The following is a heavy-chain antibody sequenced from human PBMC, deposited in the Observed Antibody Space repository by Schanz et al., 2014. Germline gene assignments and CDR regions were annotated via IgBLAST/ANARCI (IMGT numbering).Heavy chain of an antibody. CDR3: ARGEANWGQY. CDR1: GYNFTTYT. J-gene: IGHJ4*02. Sequence: QVQLVQSGSELTRPGASVKVSCKASGYNFTTYTMNWVRQAPGQGLEWMGWINTNTGNPTYAQGFTGPFCFPLDPPVSPAFLQISFLKADDTAVFFCARGEANWGQYWGQGTLVTVSS. CDR2: INTNTGNP. V-gene: IGHV7-4-1*02. D-gene: IGHD7-27*01.